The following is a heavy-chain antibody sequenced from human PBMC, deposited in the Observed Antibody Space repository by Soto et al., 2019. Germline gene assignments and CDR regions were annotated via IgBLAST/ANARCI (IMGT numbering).Heavy chain of an antibody. V-gene: IGHV1-58*02. CDR2: IVVGSGNT. CDR1: GFTFTSYV. CDR3: AALAYCGGDCYSHWFDP. D-gene: IGHD2-21*02. J-gene: IGHJ5*02. Sequence: ASVKVSCKASGFTFTSYVMQWVRQARGKRLEWIGWIVVGSGNTNYAQKFQERVTITRDMSTSTAYMELSSLRSEDTAVYYRAALAYCGGDCYSHWFDPWGQGTLVTVSS.